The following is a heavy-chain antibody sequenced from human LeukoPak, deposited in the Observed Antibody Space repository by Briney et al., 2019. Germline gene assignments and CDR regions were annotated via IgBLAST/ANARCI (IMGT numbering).Heavy chain of an antibody. D-gene: IGHD1-26*01. V-gene: IGHV4-39*01. CDR3: ARLTPYSGSPLGDY. CDR2: ISHSGST. Sequence: SETLSLTCTVSGGSISSSSNFWGWIRQPPRKGLEWIGSISHSGSTYYNPSLKSRVTISVDTSKNQFSLKLSSVTAADTAVYYCARLTPYSGSPLGDYWGQGTLVTVSS. J-gene: IGHJ4*02. CDR1: GGSISSSSNF.